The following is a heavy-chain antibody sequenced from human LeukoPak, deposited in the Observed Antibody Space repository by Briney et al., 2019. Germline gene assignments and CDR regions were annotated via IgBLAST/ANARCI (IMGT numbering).Heavy chain of an antibody. CDR1: GYTFTGYY. CDR3: AREGSIAALISNDY. Sequence: ASVKVSCKASGYTFTGYYMHWVRQAPGQGLEWMGWINPNSGGTNYAQKFQGRVTMTRDTSISTAYMELSSLRSEDTAVYYCAREGSIAALISNDYWGQGTLVTVSS. J-gene: IGHJ4*02. V-gene: IGHV1-2*02. CDR2: INPNSGGT. D-gene: IGHD6-6*01.